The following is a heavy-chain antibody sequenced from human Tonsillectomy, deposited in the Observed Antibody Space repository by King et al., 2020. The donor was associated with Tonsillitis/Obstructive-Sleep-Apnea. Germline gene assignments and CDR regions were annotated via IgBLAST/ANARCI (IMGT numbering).Heavy chain of an antibody. Sequence: DVQLVQSGGGLVQPGGSLRLSCAASGFTFSSYEMNWVRQAPGKGLEWVSYISSSGSTIYYADSVKGRFTISRDNAKNSLYLQMNSLRAEDTAVYYCARVGYYYDSSGYPDPYDYWGQGTLVTVSS. CDR1: GFTFSSYE. J-gene: IGHJ4*02. CDR2: ISSSGSTI. D-gene: IGHD3-22*01. CDR3: ARVGYYYDSSGYPDPYDY. V-gene: IGHV3-48*03.